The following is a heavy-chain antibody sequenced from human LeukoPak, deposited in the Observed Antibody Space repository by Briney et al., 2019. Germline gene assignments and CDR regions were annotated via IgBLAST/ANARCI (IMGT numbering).Heavy chain of an antibody. Sequence: SETLSLTCTLSGGSTSSRNLYWGWIRQPPGKGLEWIGGIDYSGNTYYKSSLESRVTISIDTSKNQFSLKLRSVTAADTAVYYCARLLSDTRSGFALDYWGQGTLVTVSS. V-gene: IGHV4-39*01. J-gene: IGHJ4*02. CDR3: ARLLSDTRSGFALDY. CDR2: IDYSGNT. D-gene: IGHD2-2*01. CDR1: GGSTSSRNLY.